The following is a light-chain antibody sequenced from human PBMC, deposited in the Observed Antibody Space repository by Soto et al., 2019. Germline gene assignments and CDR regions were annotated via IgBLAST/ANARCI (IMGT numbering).Light chain of an antibody. V-gene: IGKV1-5*03. CDR2: KTS. CDR1: QSIINW. J-gene: IGKJ1*01. CDR3: QQYNGYRWT. Sequence: DIQMTQSPSTLSASVGDGVTITCRASQSIINWLAWYQQKPGKAPKILIYKTSSLESGVPSRFSGSGSGTEFTLTISSLQPDDFATYYCQQYNGYRWTFGQGTKWIS.